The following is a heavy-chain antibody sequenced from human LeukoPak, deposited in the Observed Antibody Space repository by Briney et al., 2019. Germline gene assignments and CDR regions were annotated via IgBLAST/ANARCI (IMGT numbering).Heavy chain of an antibody. J-gene: IGHJ4*02. V-gene: IGHV5-51*01. D-gene: IGHD1-26*01. Sequence: TGESLKISCKGSGYRFTTYWIGWVRQMPGKGLEWMGIIYPGDSDTRYSPSFQGQVTFSADKSISTAYLQWSSLKASDTAMYYCARARGVGEVPSDYWGQGTLVTVSS. CDR2: IYPGDSDT. CDR3: ARARGVGEVPSDY. CDR1: GYRFTTYW.